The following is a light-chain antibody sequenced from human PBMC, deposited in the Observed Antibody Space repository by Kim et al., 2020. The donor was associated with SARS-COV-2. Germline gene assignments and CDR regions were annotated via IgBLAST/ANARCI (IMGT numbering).Light chain of an antibody. CDR1: QSVGRF. V-gene: IGKV3-11*01. J-gene: IGKJ4*01. Sequence: SPGERATLSCRASQSVGRFLAWYQQKPGQAPRLVIYDASNRATGIPSRFSGSGSGTDFTLTISSLEPEDFAVYYCQQRSDWPPFTFGGGTKVDIK. CDR3: QQRSDWPPFT. CDR2: DAS.